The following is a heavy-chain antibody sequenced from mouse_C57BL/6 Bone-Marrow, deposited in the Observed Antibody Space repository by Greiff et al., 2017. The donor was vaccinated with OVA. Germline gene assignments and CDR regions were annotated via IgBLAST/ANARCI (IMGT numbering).Heavy chain of an antibody. Sequence: EVHLVESGPGLVKPSQSLSLTCSVTGYSITSGYYWNWIRQFPGNKLEWMGYISYDGSNNYNPSLKNRISITRDTSKNQFFLKLNSVTTEDTATEDSARDDYYGSTYFDDWGQGTTRTVAS. CDR2: ISYDGSN. CDR3: ARDDYYGSTYFDD. CDR1: GYSITSGYY. D-gene: IGHD1-1*01. V-gene: IGHV3-6*01. J-gene: IGHJ2*01.